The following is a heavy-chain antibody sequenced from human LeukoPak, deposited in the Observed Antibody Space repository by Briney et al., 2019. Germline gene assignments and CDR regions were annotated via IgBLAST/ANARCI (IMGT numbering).Heavy chain of an antibody. CDR1: GFTVSSNY. Sequence: PGGSLRLSCAASGFTVSSNYMSWVRQAPGKGLEWVSVIYSGGSTYCADSVKGRFTISRDNSKNTLYLQMNSLRAEDTAVYYCARDAPKRRNAFDIWGQGTMVTVSS. V-gene: IGHV3-53*01. J-gene: IGHJ3*02. CDR3: ARDAPKRRNAFDI. CDR2: IYSGGST. D-gene: IGHD1-1*01.